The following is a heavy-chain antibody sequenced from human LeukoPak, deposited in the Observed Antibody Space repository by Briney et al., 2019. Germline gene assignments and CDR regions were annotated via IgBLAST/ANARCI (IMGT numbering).Heavy chain of an antibody. CDR2: ISYSGST. J-gene: IGHJ6*02. V-gene: IGHV4-39*01. CDR3: ARHYVDIRTVGASYYYYGLDV. CDR1: GGSISNSNYC. D-gene: IGHD3-16*02. Sequence: PSETLSLTCTVSGGSISNSNYCWGWIRQPPGKGPPWIGSISYSGSTYYNPSLKSRVTISVDTSKNQFSLKVTSVTAADTAVFYCARHYVDIRTVGASYYYYGLDVWGQGTTVTVSS.